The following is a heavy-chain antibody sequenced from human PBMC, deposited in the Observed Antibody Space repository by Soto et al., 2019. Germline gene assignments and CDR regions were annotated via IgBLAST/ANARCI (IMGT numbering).Heavy chain of an antibody. J-gene: IGHJ4*02. Sequence: VKVSCKASGYTFTSYGISWVRQAPGQGLEWMGWISAYNGNTNYAQKLQGRVTMTTDTSTSTAYMELSSLRSDDTAVYYCASYFYGSGSSDAYFDYWGQGTLVTVSS. V-gene: IGHV1-18*01. CDR1: GYTFTSYG. D-gene: IGHD3-10*01. CDR2: ISAYNGNT. CDR3: ASYFYGSGSSDAYFDY.